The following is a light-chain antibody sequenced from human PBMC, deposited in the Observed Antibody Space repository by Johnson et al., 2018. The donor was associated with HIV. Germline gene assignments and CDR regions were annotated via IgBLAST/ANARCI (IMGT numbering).Light chain of an antibody. CDR1: SSNIGNNY. CDR3: GTWDSSLSAYV. V-gene: IGLV1-51*02. CDR2: ENN. J-gene: IGLJ1*01. Sequence: QSVLTQPPSVSAAPGQKVTISCSGSSSNIGNNYVSWYQQLPGTAPKLLIYENNKRPSGIPDRFSGSKSGTSATLGITVLQTGDEADYYCGTWDSSLSAYVIGTGTKVTVL.